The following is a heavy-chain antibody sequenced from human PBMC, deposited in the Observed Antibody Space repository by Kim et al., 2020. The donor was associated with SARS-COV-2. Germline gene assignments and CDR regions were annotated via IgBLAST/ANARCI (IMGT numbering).Heavy chain of an antibody. V-gene: IGHV4-30-2*04. D-gene: IGHD3-10*01. Sequence: SRVTISVDTSKNQFSLKLSSVTAADTAVYYCARVTAVRGVMAYYYYYMDVWGKGTTVTVSS. CDR3: ARVTAVRGVMAYYYYYMDV. J-gene: IGHJ6*03.